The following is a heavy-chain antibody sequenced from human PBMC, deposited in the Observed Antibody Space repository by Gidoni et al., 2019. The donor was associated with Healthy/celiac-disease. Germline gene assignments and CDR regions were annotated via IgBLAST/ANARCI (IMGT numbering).Heavy chain of an antibody. CDR2: IYYSGST. CDR1: GGSLSIGGSY. V-gene: IGHV4-31*03. Sequence: QVQLQESGPGLGKPSQTLSLTCTVSGGSLSIGGSYWRWIRQHPGKGLEWIGYIYYSGSTYYNPSLKSRVTISVDTSKNQFSLKLSSVTAADTAVYYCARTRPAYYDFWSGYLPPHVWGQGTTVTVSS. D-gene: IGHD3-3*01. CDR3: ARTRPAYYDFWSGYLPPHV. J-gene: IGHJ6*02.